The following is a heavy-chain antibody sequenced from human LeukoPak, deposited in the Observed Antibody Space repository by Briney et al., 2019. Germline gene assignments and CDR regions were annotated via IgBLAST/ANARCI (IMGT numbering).Heavy chain of an antibody. CDR2: ISRSSSYI. D-gene: IGHD6-19*01. CDR3: AKDHSSGWPYCFPY. J-gene: IGHJ4*02. Sequence: SGGSLRLSCAGSGFTFSSYSMNWVRQAPGKGLQWVSSISRSSSYIYYADSVKGRFTISRDNSKNTLFLQMNSLRAEDTAVYYCAKDHSSGWPYCFPYWGQGTLVTVSS. V-gene: IGHV3-21*04. CDR1: GFTFSSYS.